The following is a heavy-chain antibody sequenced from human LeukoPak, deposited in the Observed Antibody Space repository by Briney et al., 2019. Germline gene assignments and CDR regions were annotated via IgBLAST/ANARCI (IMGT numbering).Heavy chain of an antibody. V-gene: IGHV4-39*07. CDR1: GGSISSSSYY. J-gene: IGHJ3*02. CDR2: IYYSGST. D-gene: IGHD3-10*01. Sequence: SETLSLTCTVSGGSISSSSYYWGWIRQPPGKGLEWIGSIYYSGSTYYNPSLKSRVTISVDTSKNQFSLKLSSVTAADTAVYYCARDIGVRGVTIKPLGAFDIWCQGTMVTVSS. CDR3: ARDIGVRGVTIKPLGAFDI.